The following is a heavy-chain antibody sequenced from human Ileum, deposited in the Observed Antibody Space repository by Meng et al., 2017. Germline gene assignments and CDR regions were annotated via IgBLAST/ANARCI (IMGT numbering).Heavy chain of an antibody. Sequence: QVQVQASGPGLVKPSQTLSLTCTGSGGSISSSGYYWSWIRQHPGQGLEWIGYIYDSGSTYYYPSLKSRIAISGDTSKNQFSLNLSSVTAADTAVYYCARGGTAYFDYWGQGTLVTVSS. D-gene: IGHD1-1*01. J-gene: IGHJ4*02. CDR1: GGSISSSGYY. CDR3: ARGGTAYFDY. CDR2: IYDSGST. V-gene: IGHV4-31*03.